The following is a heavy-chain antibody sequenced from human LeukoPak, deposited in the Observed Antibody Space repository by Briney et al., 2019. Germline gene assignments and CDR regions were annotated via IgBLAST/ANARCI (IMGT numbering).Heavy chain of an antibody. CDR1: GGSISSYY. V-gene: IGHV4-4*07. Sequence: SETLSLTCTVSGGSISSYYWSWIRQPAGKGLEWIGRIYTSGSTNYNPSLKSRVTMSVDTSKNQFSLKLSSVTAADTAMYYCARERVDSGYRLPDAFDIWGQGTMVTVSS. D-gene: IGHD5-12*01. CDR2: IYTSGST. CDR3: ARERVDSGYRLPDAFDI. J-gene: IGHJ3*02.